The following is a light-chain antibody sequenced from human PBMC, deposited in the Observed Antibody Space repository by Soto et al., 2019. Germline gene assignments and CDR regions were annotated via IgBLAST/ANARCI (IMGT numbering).Light chain of an antibody. Sequence: DLVLTQSPLSLSVTLGQPASISCGSSQSLVSSDGNTYLNWFQQRPGQSPRRLIFKVSDRDSGVPDRFSGSGSGTDFTLKISRVEAEDVGIYYCMQGTHWPWTFGQGTKAEIK. CDR1: QSLVSSDGNTY. J-gene: IGKJ1*01. CDR2: KVS. V-gene: IGKV2-30*01. CDR3: MQGTHWPWT.